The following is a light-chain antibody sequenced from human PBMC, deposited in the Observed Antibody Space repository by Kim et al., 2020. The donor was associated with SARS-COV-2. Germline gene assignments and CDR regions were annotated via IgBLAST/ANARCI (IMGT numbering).Light chain of an antibody. J-gene: IGLJ3*02. CDR3: NSRDSSGNHLGV. CDR2: GKN. V-gene: IGLV3-19*01. CDR1: SLRSYY. Sequence: LGQTVRITCQGDSLRSYYASWYQQKPGQAPVLVIYGKNNRPTGIPDRFSGSSSGNTASLTITGAQAEDEADYYCNSRDSSGNHLGVFGGGTKLTVL.